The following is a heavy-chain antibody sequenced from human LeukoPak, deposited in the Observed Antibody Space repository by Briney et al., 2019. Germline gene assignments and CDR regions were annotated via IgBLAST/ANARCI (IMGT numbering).Heavy chain of an antibody. CDR3: ARANYYDSSGYFLFDY. V-gene: IGHV1-69*13. J-gene: IGHJ4*02. D-gene: IGHD3-22*01. CDR1: GGTFSSYA. Sequence: VASVKVSCKASGGTFSSYAISGVRQAPGQGVEWMGGIIPICGTANYAQKFQGRVTITSDESTSTSYMELSSLRSEDTAVYYCARANYYDSSGYFLFDYWGQGTLVTVSS. CDR2: IIPICGTA.